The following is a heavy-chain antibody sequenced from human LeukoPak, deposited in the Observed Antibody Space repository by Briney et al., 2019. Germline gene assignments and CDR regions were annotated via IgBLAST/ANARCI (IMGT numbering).Heavy chain of an antibody. V-gene: IGHV3-7*01. Sequence: PGGSLRLSCAASGFTFSSYLMSWVRQAPGKGLEGVANIKQDGSEKFYVDSVKGRFTISRDNAKNSLYLQMNSLRAEDTAVYYCARPSGYSYVSSFDYWGQGTLVTVSS. D-gene: IGHD5-18*01. CDR3: ARPSGYSYVSSFDY. CDR2: IKQDGSEK. CDR1: GFTFSSYL. J-gene: IGHJ4*02.